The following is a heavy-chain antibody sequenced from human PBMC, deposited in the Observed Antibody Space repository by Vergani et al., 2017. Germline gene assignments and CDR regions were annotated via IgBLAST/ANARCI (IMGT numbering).Heavy chain of an antibody. CDR2: TYYRSKWYN. CDR3: ARGEPPKTSRVVRGVSNAFDI. Sequence: QVQLQQSGPGLVKPSRTLSLTCAISGDSVSSNSAAWNWIRQSPSRGLEWLGRTYYRSKWYNDYAVSVKSRITINPDTSKNQFSLQLNSVTPEDTAVYYCARGEPPKTSRVVRGVSNAFDIWGQGTMVTVSS. J-gene: IGHJ3*02. D-gene: IGHD3-10*01. V-gene: IGHV6-1*01. CDR1: GDSVSSNSAA.